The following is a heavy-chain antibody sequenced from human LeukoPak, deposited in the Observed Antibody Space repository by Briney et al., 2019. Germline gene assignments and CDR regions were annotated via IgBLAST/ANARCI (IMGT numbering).Heavy chain of an antibody. CDR3: ARDRSTQLYGPLDY. V-gene: IGHV3-30-3*01. D-gene: IGHD6-6*01. Sequence: GGSLRLSCAASGFTFSIYAMHWVRQAPGKGLEWVAVISYDGSNKYYADSVKGRFTISRDNSKNTLYLQMNSLRAEDTAVYYCARDRSTQLYGPLDYWGQGTLVTVSS. J-gene: IGHJ4*02. CDR2: ISYDGSNK. CDR1: GFTFSIYA.